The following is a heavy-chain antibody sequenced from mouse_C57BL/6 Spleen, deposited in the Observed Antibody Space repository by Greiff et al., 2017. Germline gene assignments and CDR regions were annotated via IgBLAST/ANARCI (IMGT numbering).Heavy chain of an antibody. J-gene: IGHJ3*01. CDR3: ARPYDGYSAWFAY. V-gene: IGHV2-2*01. CDR2: IWSGGST. D-gene: IGHD2-3*01. CDR1: GFSLTSYG. Sequence: VQLVESGPGLVQPSQSLSITCTVSGFSLTSYGVHWVRQSPGKGLEWLGVIWSGGSTDYNAAFISRLSISKDNSKSQVFFKMNSLQADDTAIYYCARPYDGYSAWFAYWGQGTLVTVSA.